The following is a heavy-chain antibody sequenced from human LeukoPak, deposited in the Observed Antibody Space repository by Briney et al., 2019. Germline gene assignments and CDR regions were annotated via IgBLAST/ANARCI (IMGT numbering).Heavy chain of an antibody. CDR1: GFTFSSYA. D-gene: IGHD4-23*01. V-gene: IGHV3-30*04. CDR3: AKEGDDYGGNFLGY. Sequence: GRSLRLSCAASGFTFSSYAMHWVRQAPGKGLEWVAVISYDGSNKYYADSVKGRFTVSRDNSKNTLYLQMNSLRAEDTAVYNCAKEGDDYGGNFLGYWGQGTLVTVSS. CDR2: ISYDGSNK. J-gene: IGHJ4*02.